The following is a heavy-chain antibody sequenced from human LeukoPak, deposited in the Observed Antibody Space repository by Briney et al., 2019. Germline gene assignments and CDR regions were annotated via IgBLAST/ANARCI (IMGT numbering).Heavy chain of an antibody. Sequence: PSETLSLTCAVYGGSFSGYYWSWIRQPPGKGLEWIGEINHSGSTNYNPSLKSRVTISVDTSKNQFSLKLSSVTAADTAVYYCARSYRFDPWGQGTLVTVSS. CDR1: GGSFSGYY. CDR3: ARSYRFDP. V-gene: IGHV4-34*01. D-gene: IGHD2-2*01. CDR2: INHSGST. J-gene: IGHJ5*02.